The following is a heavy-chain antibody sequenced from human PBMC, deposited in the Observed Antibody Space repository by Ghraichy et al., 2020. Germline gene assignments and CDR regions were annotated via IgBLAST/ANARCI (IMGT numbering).Heavy chain of an antibody. CDR3: ARDSGVQLWSFHRTNKKNTLDY. J-gene: IGHJ4*02. D-gene: IGHD5-18*01. Sequence: LSLTCAASGFTFSSYGMHWVRQAPGKGLEWVAVIWYDGSNKYYADSVKGRFTISRDNSKNTLYLQMNSLRAEDTAVYYCARDSGVQLWSFHRTNKKNTLDYWGQGTLVTVSS. CDR1: GFTFSSYG. CDR2: IWYDGSNK. V-gene: IGHV3-33*01.